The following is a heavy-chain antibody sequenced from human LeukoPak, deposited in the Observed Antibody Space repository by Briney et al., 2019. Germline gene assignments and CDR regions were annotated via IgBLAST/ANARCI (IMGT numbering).Heavy chain of an antibody. CDR3: ARDAPPYYDFWSGSPLFDY. V-gene: IGHV3-7*01. J-gene: IGHJ4*02. Sequence: GGSLRLSCAASTFTFSTYWMTWVPQAPGKGLEWVAILSQGGSVIHYVDSVKDRFTISGDNAKKSLYLQMNSLRAEDTAVYYCARDAPPYYDFWSGSPLFDYWGQGTLVTVSS. CDR2: LSQGGSVI. CDR1: TFTFSTYW. D-gene: IGHD3-3*01.